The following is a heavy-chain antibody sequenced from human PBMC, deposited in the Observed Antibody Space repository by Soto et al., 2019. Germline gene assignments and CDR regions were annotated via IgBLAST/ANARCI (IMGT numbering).Heavy chain of an antibody. D-gene: IGHD3-22*01. CDR2: INHSGSS. J-gene: IGHJ4*02. CDR3: AGQSYESRGYYYAY. CDR1: GGSFIGYH. V-gene: IGHV4-34*01. Sequence: SETLSLTCAVYGGSFIGYHWSWIRQPPGKGLEWIGEINHSGSSNYNPSPKSRVTISVDTSKNHLSLKLSSVTAADTAVYYCAGQSYESRGYYYAYWGQGTLVTVSS.